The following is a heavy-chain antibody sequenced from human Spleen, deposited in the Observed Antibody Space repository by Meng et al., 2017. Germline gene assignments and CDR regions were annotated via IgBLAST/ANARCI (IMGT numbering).Heavy chain of an antibody. J-gene: IGHJ3*02. V-gene: IGHV4-39*07. CDR3: ARSFGTSGTYSHDAFDI. CDR2: IYYSGST. Sequence: SETLSLTCSLSGGSMSSGVFYWGWIRQPPGKGLEWIGSIYYSGSTYYNPSLESRVTFSVDTSKNQFSLKLSSVTAADTAVYYCARSFGTSGTYSHDAFDIWGQGIMVTVSS. D-gene: IGHD3-10*01. CDR1: GGSMSSGVFY.